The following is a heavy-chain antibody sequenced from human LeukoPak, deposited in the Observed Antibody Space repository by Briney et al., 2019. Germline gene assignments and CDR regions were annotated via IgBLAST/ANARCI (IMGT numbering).Heavy chain of an antibody. CDR1: GGSFSSYY. D-gene: IGHD3-22*01. J-gene: IGHJ4*02. Sequence: PSETLSLTCAVYGGSFSSYYWSWIRQPPGKGLEWIGEINHSGSTNYNPSLKSRVTISEDTPKNQFSLKLSSVTAADTAVYYCARERGYDSSGYYYDYWGQGTLVTVSS. V-gene: IGHV4-34*01. CDR2: INHSGST. CDR3: ARERGYDSSGYYYDY.